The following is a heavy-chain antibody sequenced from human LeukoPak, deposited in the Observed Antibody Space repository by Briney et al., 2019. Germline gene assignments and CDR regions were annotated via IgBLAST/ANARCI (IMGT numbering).Heavy chain of an antibody. D-gene: IGHD6-13*01. J-gene: IGHJ4*02. V-gene: IGHV4-59*01. Sequence: PSETLSLTCTVPGGSISSDYWSWIRQPPGKGLERSGHIYYSGSTNYNHSLKGRVPISVDTSKNQFSLKLISVPAADTAVYYCARVSSSSWYGPRRGFYFDYWGQGTLVTVSS. CDR2: IYYSGST. CDR3: ARVSSSSWYGPRRGFYFDY. CDR1: GGSISSDY.